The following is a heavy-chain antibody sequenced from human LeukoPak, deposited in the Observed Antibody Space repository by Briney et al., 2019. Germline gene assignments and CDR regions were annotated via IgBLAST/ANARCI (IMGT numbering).Heavy chain of an antibody. CDR2: IYYSGST. CDR3: ARSAYSGSSTFLDY. Sequence: SETLSLTCTVSGGSISSYYWSWIRQPPGKGLEWIGYIYYSGSTNYNPSLKSRVTISVDTPKNQFSLKLSSVTAADTAVYYCARSAYSGSSTFLDYWGQGTLVTVSS. CDR1: GGSISSYY. D-gene: IGHD1-26*01. J-gene: IGHJ4*02. V-gene: IGHV4-59*01.